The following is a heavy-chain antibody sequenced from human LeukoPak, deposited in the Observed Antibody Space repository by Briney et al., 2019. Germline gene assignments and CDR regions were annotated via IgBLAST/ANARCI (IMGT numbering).Heavy chain of an antibody. CDR3: ARERPPYGDYAFFDY. D-gene: IGHD4-17*01. J-gene: IGHJ4*02. CDR1: GGSISSYY. CDR2: IYTSGST. V-gene: IGHV4-4*07. Sequence: PSETLSLTCTVSGGSISSYYWSWIRQPAGKGLERIGRIYTSGSTNYNPSLKSRVTMSVDTSKNQFSLKLSSVTAADTAVYYCARERPPYGDYAFFDYWGQGTLVTVSS.